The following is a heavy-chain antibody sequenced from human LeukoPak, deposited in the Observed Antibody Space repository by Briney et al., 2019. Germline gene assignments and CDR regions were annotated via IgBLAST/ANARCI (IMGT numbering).Heavy chain of an antibody. V-gene: IGHV1-18*01. CDR3: ARHVVGYYDGSGYYFYFDY. J-gene: IGHJ4*02. Sequence: ASVKVSCKASGYTFTSYGISWVRQAPGQGLEWMGWISAYNGDTNYAQKLQGRVTMTTDTSTSTAYMELRSLRSDDTAVYYCARHVVGYYDGSGYYFYFDYWGQGTLVTVSS. CDR1: GYTFTSYG. CDR2: ISAYNGDT. D-gene: IGHD3-22*01.